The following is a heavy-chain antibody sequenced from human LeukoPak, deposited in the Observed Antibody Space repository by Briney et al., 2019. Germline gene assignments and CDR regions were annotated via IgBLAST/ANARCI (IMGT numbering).Heavy chain of an antibody. V-gene: IGHV4-61*01. D-gene: IGHD2-21*02. Sequence: PSETLSLTCTVSGGSVSSGSYYWIWIRQPPGKGLEWFGFISYNGSTNYNPSLKSRVTISVDTSKNQFSLKLSSVSAADTAVYYCARDGGDRLSPLDYWGQGTLVTVSS. CDR2: ISYNGST. J-gene: IGHJ4*02. CDR1: GGSVSSGSYY. CDR3: ARDGGDRLSPLDY.